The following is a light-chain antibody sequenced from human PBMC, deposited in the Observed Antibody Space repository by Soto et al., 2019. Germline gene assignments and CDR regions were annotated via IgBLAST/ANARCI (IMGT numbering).Light chain of an antibody. CDR3: HHYDNSPPFP. V-gene: IGKV3-20*01. J-gene: IGKJ3*01. CDR2: GAS. CDR1: QSINNRY. Sequence: EIALTQSPGTLSLSPGERAILSCRASQSINNRYLAWYQQMPGRAPRLLIHGASSRAAGIPDRFSGSGSGTDFTLTINRLEPEDFAVYYCHHYDNSPPFPFGPGTKVDI.